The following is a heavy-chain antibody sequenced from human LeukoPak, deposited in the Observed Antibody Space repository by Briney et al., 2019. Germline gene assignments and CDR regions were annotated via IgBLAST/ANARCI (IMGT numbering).Heavy chain of an antibody. V-gene: IGHV1-18*01. D-gene: IGHD4-23*01. J-gene: IGHJ6*03. Sequence: ASVKVSCKASGGTFSSYAISWVRQAPGQGLEWMGGISTYSGNTNYAQKLQGRVTMTTDTSTSTAYMELRSLRSDDTAVYYCARGRNGGPYYYYMDVWGKGTTVTVSS. CDR2: ISTYSGNT. CDR1: GGTFSSYA. CDR3: ARGRNGGPYYYYMDV.